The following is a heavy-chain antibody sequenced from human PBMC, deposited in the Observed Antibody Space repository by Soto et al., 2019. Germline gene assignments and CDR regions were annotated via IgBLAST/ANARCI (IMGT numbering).Heavy chain of an antibody. V-gene: IGHV4-4*02. CDR2: NYHSGST. J-gene: IGHJ3*02. CDR1: CGSISSSNW. Sequence: SETLSLTCAVSCGSISSSNWWRWVRQPPGKGLEWIGENYHSGSTNYTPSLKSRVTISVDKSKNQFSLKLSSVTAADTAVYYCARVVQSMAKAFDIWGQGTMVTVSS. D-gene: IGHD5-12*01. CDR3: ARVVQSMAKAFDI.